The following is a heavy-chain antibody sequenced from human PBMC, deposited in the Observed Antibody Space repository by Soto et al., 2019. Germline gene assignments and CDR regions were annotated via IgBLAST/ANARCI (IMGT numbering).Heavy chain of an antibody. CDR2: IIPIFGTA. J-gene: IGHJ5*02. Sequence: SVKVSCKASGGTFSSYAISWVRQAPGQGLEWMGGIIPIFGTANYAQKFQGRVTITADESTSTAYMELSSLRSEDTAVYYCARDHLLSAITARGWFDPWGQGTLVTVSS. CDR1: GGTFSSYA. D-gene: IGHD2-2*01. CDR3: ARDHLLSAITARGWFDP. V-gene: IGHV1-69*13.